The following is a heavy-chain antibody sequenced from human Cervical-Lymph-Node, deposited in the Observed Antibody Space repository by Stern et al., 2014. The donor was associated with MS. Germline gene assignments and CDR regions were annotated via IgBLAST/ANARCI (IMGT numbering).Heavy chain of an antibody. CDR1: GGSMSSGGYY. Sequence: LQLQESGPGLVKPSQTLSLTCTVSGGSMSSGGYYWGWIRQYPGKGLELIGYIRYTGSTFYHSSLRSRITISQDTSQNQFSLRLSSVTAADTAVYYCVAYRDGYNPPQDYWGQGTLVTVSS. CDR3: VAYRDGYNPPQDY. J-gene: IGHJ4*02. CDR2: IRYTGST. D-gene: IGHD5-24*01. V-gene: IGHV4-31*03.